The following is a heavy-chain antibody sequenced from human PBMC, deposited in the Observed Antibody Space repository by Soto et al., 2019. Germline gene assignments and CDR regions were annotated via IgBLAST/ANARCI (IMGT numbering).Heavy chain of an antibody. CDR2: IDPSDSYT. V-gene: IGHV5-10-1*01. CDR1: GYSFTSYW. J-gene: IGHJ6*02. D-gene: IGHD2-21*01. CDR3: ARSNWGLGYYYGMDV. Sequence: GESLKISCKGSGYSFTSYWISWVRQMPVKGLEWMGRIDPSDSYTNYSPSFQGHVTISADKSISTAYLQWSSLKASDTAMYYCARSNWGLGYYYGMDVWGQGTTVTVSS.